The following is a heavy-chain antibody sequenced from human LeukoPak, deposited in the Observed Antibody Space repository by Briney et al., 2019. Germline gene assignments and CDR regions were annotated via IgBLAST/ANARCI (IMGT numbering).Heavy chain of an antibody. CDR3: ARHTERGQQLAD. V-gene: IGHV4-59*08. CDR2: IYYTGTT. D-gene: IGHD6-13*01. CDR1: GDSISRYY. J-gene: IGHJ4*02. Sequence: LRETLSLTCTVSGDSISRYYWSWIRQPPGKGLECIGYIYYTGTTNYNPSLKSRVTMSVDTSKNQFSLRLKSVTAADTAVYYCARHTERGQQLADWGQGILVTVAS.